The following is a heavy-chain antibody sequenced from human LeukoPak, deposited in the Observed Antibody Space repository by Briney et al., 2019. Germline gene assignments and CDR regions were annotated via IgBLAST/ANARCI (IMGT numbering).Heavy chain of an antibody. CDR2: ISAYNGNT. J-gene: IGHJ6*03. Sequence: ASVKVSCKASGYTFTSYGISWVRQAPGQGLEWMGWISAYNGNTNYAQKFQGRVTMTTDTSTSTAYMELRSLRSDDTAVYYCARDLASRNYYYYYYMDVWGKGTTFTVSS. D-gene: IGHD5/OR15-5a*01. CDR3: ARDLASRNYYYYYYMDV. V-gene: IGHV1-18*01. CDR1: GYTFTSYG.